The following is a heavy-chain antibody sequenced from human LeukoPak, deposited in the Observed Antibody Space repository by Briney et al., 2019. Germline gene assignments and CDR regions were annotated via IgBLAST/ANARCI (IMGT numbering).Heavy chain of an antibody. Sequence: ASVKVSCTASGYAFTSHDINWVRQAPGQGLEWMGWMNPNSGNQGYAQKFQRIVSITTNNSNSTAYIELSSMRSEETAVYSCASRLGLKWDLQAFVICGRRTMVTVPS. J-gene: IGHJ3*02. V-gene: IGHV1-8*03. CDR1: GYAFTSHD. CDR3: ASRLGLKWDLQAFVI. CDR2: MNPNSGNQ. D-gene: IGHD1-26*01.